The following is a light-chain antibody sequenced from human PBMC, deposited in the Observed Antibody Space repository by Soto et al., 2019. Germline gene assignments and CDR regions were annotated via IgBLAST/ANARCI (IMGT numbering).Light chain of an antibody. Sequence: QSVLTQPASVSGSPGQSITISCTGTSSDVGSYNLVSWYQQHPGKAPKLMIYEVSKRPSGVSNRFSGSKSGNTASLTISGLQAEDEADYYCCSDAGSITFFGTGTKVTVL. CDR2: EVS. V-gene: IGLV2-23*02. J-gene: IGLJ1*01. CDR3: CSDAGSITF. CDR1: SSDVGSYNL.